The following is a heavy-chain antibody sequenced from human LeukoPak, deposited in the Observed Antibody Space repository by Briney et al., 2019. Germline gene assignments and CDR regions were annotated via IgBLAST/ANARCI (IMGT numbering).Heavy chain of an antibody. Sequence: SGTLSLTCAVSGGSISSSKWWSWVRQPPGKGLEWIGEIYHSGSTTYNPSLGSRVNMSVDKSKNQFSLKLSSVTAADTAVYYCATYSGNDYDAFDTWGQGTMVIVSS. V-gene: IGHV4-4*02. CDR2: IYHSGST. CDR3: ATYSGNDYDAFDT. D-gene: IGHD5-12*01. J-gene: IGHJ3*02. CDR1: GGSISSSKW.